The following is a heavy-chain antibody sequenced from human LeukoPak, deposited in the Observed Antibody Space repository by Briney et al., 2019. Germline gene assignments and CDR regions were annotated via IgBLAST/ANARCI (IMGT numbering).Heavy chain of an antibody. CDR3: ASGRLQTTVVTV. Sequence: GASVKVSCKASGCTFISFDINWVRQATGQGLEWMGWMNPNSGNTGYAQKFQGRVTMTRNTSISTAYMELSSLRSEDTAVYYCASGRLQTTVVTVWGQGTLVTLSS. CDR2: MNPNSGNT. CDR1: GCTFISFD. V-gene: IGHV1-8*01. D-gene: IGHD4-23*01. J-gene: IGHJ4*02.